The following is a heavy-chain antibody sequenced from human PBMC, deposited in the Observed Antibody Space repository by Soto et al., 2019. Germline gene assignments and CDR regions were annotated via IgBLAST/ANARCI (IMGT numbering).Heavy chain of an antibody. J-gene: IGHJ4*02. CDR1: GDSISSYY. Sequence: SETLSLTCTVSGDSISSYYWSWIRQPPGKGLEWIGYIYYSGSTSYNPSLESRVTISVDTSENQFSLKLSSVTAADTAVYYCARLRRMTAITVSYYFDYWGQGTLVTVSS. V-gene: IGHV4-59*01. D-gene: IGHD4-4*01. CDR3: ARLRRMTAITVSYYFDY. CDR2: IYYSGST.